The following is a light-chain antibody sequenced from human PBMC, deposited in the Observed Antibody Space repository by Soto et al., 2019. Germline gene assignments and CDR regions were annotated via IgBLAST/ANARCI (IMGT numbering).Light chain of an antibody. CDR1: SSDVGGYNY. J-gene: IGLJ1*01. Sequence: QSARTQPASVSGSPGQSITISCTGTSSDVGGYNYVSWYQQHPGKAPKLMIYDVSNRPSGVSNRFSGSKSGNTASLTISGLQAEEEADYYCSSYTRSSTSLYVFGTGTKVTVL. V-gene: IGLV2-14*01. CDR3: SSYTRSSTSLYV. CDR2: DVS.